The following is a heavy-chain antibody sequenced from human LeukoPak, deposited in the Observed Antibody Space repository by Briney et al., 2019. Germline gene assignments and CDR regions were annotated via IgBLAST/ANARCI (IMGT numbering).Heavy chain of an antibody. Sequence: GGSLRLSCAASGFTFSSYSMNWVRQAPGKGLEWVSSISSSSSYIYYADSVKGRFTISRDNAKNSLYLQMNSLRAEDTAVYYCARALPSPLYSGSSADAFDIWGQGTMVTVSS. CDR1: GFTFSSYS. V-gene: IGHV3-21*01. J-gene: IGHJ3*02. D-gene: IGHD1-26*01. CDR2: ISSSSSYI. CDR3: ARALPSPLYSGSSADAFDI.